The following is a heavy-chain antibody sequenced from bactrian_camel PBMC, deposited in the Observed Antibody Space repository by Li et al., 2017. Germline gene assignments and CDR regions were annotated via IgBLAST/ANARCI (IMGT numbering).Heavy chain of an antibody. CDR2: ICPGSRT. V-gene: IGHV3S25*01. CDR3: AADLLYFRKRLRQDYEYKH. Sequence: QLVESGGGSVQAGGALRLSCAAYGYTRSDNCMAWFRQRPGNGREGVASICPGSRTSYGEFVEGRFTISLDIAKNTVFLQMNSMKPEDTAVYYCAADLLYFRKRLRQDYEYKHLGQGTQVTVS. CDR1: GYTRSDNC. D-gene: IGHD1*01. J-gene: IGHJ4*01.